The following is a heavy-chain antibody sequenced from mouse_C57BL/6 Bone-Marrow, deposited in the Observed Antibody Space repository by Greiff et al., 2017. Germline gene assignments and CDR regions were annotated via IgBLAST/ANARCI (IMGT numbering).Heavy chain of an antibody. Sequence: EVKLMESVAELVRPGASVKLSCTASGFNIKNTYMHWVKQRPEQGLEWIGRIDPANGNTKSAPTFQGKATITADTSSNTAYLQLSSLTSENTANYYSARDWDAFDYWGQGTTLTVSS. V-gene: IGHV14-3*01. J-gene: IGHJ2*01. CDR2: IDPANGNT. CDR3: ARDWDAFDY. D-gene: IGHD4-1*01. CDR1: GFNIKNTY.